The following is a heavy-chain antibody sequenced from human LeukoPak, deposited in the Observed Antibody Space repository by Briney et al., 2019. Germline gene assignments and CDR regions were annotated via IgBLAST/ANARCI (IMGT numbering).Heavy chain of an antibody. D-gene: IGHD2-2*01. Sequence: GASVKVSCKASGYTFTDYYMHWVQQAPGKGLEWMGRVDPEDGETIYAEKFQGRVTITADTSTDTAYMELSSLRSEVTAVYYCATGDIVVVGGSYSVDVWGKGTTVTVSS. V-gene: IGHV1-69-2*01. CDR1: GYTFTDYY. CDR2: VDPEDGET. CDR3: ATGDIVVVGGSYSVDV. J-gene: IGHJ6*04.